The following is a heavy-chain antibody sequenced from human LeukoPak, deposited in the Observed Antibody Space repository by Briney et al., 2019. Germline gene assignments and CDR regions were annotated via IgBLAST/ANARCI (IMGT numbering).Heavy chain of an antibody. Sequence: GGSLRLSCAASGFTVSRNYMSWVRQAPGKGLEWVSVIYSGDSTYYADSVKGRFTISRDNSKNTLYLQMNSLRAEDTAVYYCARGVSGSYYYYYYGMDVWGQGTTVTVSS. CDR1: GFTVSRNY. CDR3: ARGVSGSYYYYYYGMDV. CDR2: IYSGDST. V-gene: IGHV3-53*01. J-gene: IGHJ6*02. D-gene: IGHD3-10*01.